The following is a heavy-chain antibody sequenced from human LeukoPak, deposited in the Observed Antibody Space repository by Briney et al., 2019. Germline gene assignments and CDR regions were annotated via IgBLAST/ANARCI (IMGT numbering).Heavy chain of an antibody. Sequence: PGGSLRLSCAASGFTFSSYSMNWVRQAPGKGLEWVSYISSSSSTIYYADSVKGRFTISRDNAKNSLYLQMNSLRAEDTAVYYCARDRVTGNWWFDPWGQGTLVTVSS. D-gene: IGHD1-20*01. CDR1: GFTFSSYS. CDR3: ARDRVTGNWWFDP. CDR2: ISSSSSTI. J-gene: IGHJ5*02. V-gene: IGHV3-48*01.